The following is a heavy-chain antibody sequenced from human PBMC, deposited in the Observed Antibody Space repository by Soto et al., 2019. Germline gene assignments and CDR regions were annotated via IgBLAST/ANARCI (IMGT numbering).Heavy chain of an antibody. J-gene: IGHJ6*02. CDR1: GGSISSGDYY. D-gene: IGHD3-3*01. V-gene: IGHV4-30-4*01. Sequence: SETLSLTCTVSGGSISSGDYYWSWIRQPPGKGLEWIGYIYYSGSTYYNPSLKSRVTISVDTSKNQFSLKLSSVTAADTAVYYCARDFWSGYYQDLYYYGMDVWGQGTTVTVSS. CDR2: IYYSGST. CDR3: ARDFWSGYYQDLYYYGMDV.